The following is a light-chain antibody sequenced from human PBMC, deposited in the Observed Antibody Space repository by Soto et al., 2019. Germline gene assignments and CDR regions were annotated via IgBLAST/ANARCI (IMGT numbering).Light chain of an antibody. CDR2: GAS. J-gene: IGKJ2*01. CDR3: QQYSNWPPFT. Sequence: EIVMTQSPATLSVSPGERATLSCRASQSVTSNLAWYQQRPGQAPRLLIYGASTRATSVPARFSGSGSGTEFTLTISSLQSEDLAVYYCQQYSNWPPFTFGQGTKLEIK. V-gene: IGKV3-15*01. CDR1: QSVTSN.